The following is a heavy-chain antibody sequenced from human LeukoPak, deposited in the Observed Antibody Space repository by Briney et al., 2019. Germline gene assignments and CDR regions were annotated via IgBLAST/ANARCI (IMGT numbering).Heavy chain of an antibody. Sequence: PSETLSLTCTVSGGSISSSSYYWGWIRQPPGKGLEWIGSIYYSGSTYYNPSLKSRVTISVDTSKNQFSLKLSSVTAADTAVYYCARSEWYSGSYSPVGYFDYWGQGTLVTVSS. CDR3: ARSEWYSGSYSPVGYFDY. CDR1: GGSISSSSYY. V-gene: IGHV4-39*07. J-gene: IGHJ4*02. CDR2: IYYSGST. D-gene: IGHD1-26*01.